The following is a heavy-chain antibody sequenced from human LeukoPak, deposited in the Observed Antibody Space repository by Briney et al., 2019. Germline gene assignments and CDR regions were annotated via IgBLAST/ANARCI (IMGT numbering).Heavy chain of an antibody. CDR2: INHSGST. J-gene: IGHJ5*02. CDR3: ARHIHSGSYFRYNWFDP. V-gene: IGHV4-34*01. CDR1: GGSFSGYY. Sequence: TPSETLSLTCAVYGGSFSGYYWSWIRQPPGKGLEWIGEINHSGSTDYNPSLKSRVTISVDTSKNQFSLKLSSVTAADTAVYYCARHIHSGSYFRYNWFDPWGQGTLVTVSS. D-gene: IGHD1-26*01.